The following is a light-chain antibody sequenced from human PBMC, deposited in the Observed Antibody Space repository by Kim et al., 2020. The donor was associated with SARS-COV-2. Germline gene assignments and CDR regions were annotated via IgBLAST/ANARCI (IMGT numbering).Light chain of an antibody. J-gene: IGLJ3*02. Sequence: AFEQTVRSTRQEDSLRYYYASWHQQPPGPAPVLVIYGNNSRPAGIPDRSSGSSSGNTSSLTTAGAQAEDDADYYCNSRDSSGNHGVFGGGTQLTVL. CDR1: SLRYYY. CDR3: NSRDSSGNHGV. V-gene: IGLV3-19*01. CDR2: GNN.